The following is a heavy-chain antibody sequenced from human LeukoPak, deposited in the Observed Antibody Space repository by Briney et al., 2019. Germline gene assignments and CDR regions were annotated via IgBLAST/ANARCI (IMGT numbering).Heavy chain of an antibody. V-gene: IGHV3-66*02. CDR1: GFTVSSNY. Sequence: PGGSLRLSCATSGFTVSSNYMSWVRKAPGKGLEWVSVIYSGGSTYYADSVKGRFTISRDNSKNTLYLQMNSLRGEDTAVYYCARASQLGIKGRGYYMDVWGKGTTVTVSS. CDR3: ARASQLGIKGRGYYMDV. CDR2: IYSGGST. D-gene: IGHD7-27*01. J-gene: IGHJ6*03.